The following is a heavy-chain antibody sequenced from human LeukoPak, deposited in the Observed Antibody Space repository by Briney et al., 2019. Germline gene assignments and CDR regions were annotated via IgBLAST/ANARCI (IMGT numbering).Heavy chain of an antibody. J-gene: IGHJ4*02. CDR2: VYYTGST. CDR1: GGSVSNYY. CDR3: ARQRQWLGYLDH. V-gene: IGHV4-59*08. D-gene: IGHD6-19*01. Sequence: SETLSLTCSVSGGSVSNYYWSWIRQPPGKGLEWIGYVYYTGSTNYNPSLKSRVTMFEDKSKNQFSLRLYSVTVADTAVYYCARQRQWLGYLDHWGQGTLVTVSS.